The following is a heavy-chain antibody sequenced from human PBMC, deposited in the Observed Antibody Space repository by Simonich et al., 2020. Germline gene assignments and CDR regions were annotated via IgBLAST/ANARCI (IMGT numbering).Heavy chain of an antibody. V-gene: IGHV3-7*01. CDR2: KKQDGSGK. J-gene: IGHJ4*02. D-gene: IGHD3-9*01. Sequence: EVQLVESGGGLVQPGGPLRLSCAASGFTFSSYWMSWVRQAPGKGVERVANKKQDGSGKYYGDSVKGRFTISRDNAKNSLYLQMNSLRAEDTAVYYCARFRGRYFDWLFDYWGQGTLVTVSS. CDR3: ARFRGRYFDWLFDY. CDR1: GFTFSSYW.